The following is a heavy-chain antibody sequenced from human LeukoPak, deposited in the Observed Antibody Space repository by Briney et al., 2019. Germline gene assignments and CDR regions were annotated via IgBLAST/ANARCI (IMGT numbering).Heavy chain of an antibody. J-gene: IGHJ4*02. Sequence: ASVKVSCKSSVCTFSIYAISWVRQAPGQGLEGMGGSIPIFGTANYAHKFPGRGTITADESTSTAYIELSSLRSEDKAVHYCERVNQNSLADYWGQGTLVTVSS. D-gene: IGHD2/OR15-2a*01. CDR1: VCTFSIYA. V-gene: IGHV1-69*13. CDR3: ERVNQNSLADY. CDR2: SIPIFGTA.